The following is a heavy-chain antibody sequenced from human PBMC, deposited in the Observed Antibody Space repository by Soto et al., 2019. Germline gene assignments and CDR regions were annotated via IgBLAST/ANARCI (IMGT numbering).Heavy chain of an antibody. Sequence: QVQLQESGPGLVKPSETLSLTCTVSGDSITSYYWSWLRQPPGKALEWIGYVYNSGSTDNNPSLKSRVTISLDPTKKQFSLKLKSVTAADTAVYYCARDLGIGSGPFDAWGQGTMVTVSA. J-gene: IGHJ3*01. CDR2: VYNSGST. CDR1: GDSITSYY. V-gene: IGHV4-4*08. D-gene: IGHD2-2*03. CDR3: ARDLGIGSGPFDA.